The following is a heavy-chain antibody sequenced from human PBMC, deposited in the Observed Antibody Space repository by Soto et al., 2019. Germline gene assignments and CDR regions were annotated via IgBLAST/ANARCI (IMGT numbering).Heavy chain of an antibody. J-gene: IGHJ6*02. CDR3: ARGDSSGDYDNGFYYYYGMDV. CDR2: ISYDGSNK. CDR1: GFTFSSYA. V-gene: IGHV3-30-3*01. D-gene: IGHD3-22*01. Sequence: QVPLVESGGGVVQPGRSLRLSCAASGFTFSSYAMHWVRQAPGKGLEWVAVISYDGSNKYYADSVKGRFTISRDNSKNTLYLQMNSLRAEDTAVYYCARGDSSGDYDNGFYYYYGMDVWGQGTTVTVSS.